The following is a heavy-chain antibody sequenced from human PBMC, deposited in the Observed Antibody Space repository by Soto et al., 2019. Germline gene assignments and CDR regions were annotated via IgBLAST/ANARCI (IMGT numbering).Heavy chain of an antibody. V-gene: IGHV4-30-4*01. Sequence: QVQLQESGPGLVKPSQTLSLTCTVSGGSISSGDYYWSWIRQPPGKGLEWIGYIYYSGSTYYNPSLKSRVTISVDTSKNQFSLKLSSVTAADTAVYYCARGLLWFGELSSSTFDPWGQGTLVTVSS. J-gene: IGHJ5*02. CDR2: IYYSGST. CDR1: GGSISSGDYY. D-gene: IGHD3-10*01. CDR3: ARGLLWFGELSSSTFDP.